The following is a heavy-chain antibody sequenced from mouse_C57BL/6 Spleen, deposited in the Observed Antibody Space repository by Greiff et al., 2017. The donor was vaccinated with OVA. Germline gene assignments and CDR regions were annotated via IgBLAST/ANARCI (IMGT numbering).Heavy chain of an antibody. CDR2: IHPSDSDT. D-gene: IGHD2-3*01. J-gene: IGHJ4*01. V-gene: IGHV1-74*01. Sequence: QVQLQQPGAELVKPGASVKLSCKASGYTFTSYWMHWVKQRPGQGLEWIGRIHPSDSDTNYNQKFKGKATLTVDKSYSTAYMQLSNLTSEDSAVYYSAIRAPDDYYIYALDYWGKGTSVTVAS. CDR1: GYTFTSYW. CDR3: AIRAPDDYYIYALDY.